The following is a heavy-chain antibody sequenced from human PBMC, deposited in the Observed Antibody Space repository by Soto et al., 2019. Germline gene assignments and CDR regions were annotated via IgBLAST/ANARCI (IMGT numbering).Heavy chain of an antibody. CDR1: GFTFSSYA. CDR2: ISGSGGST. V-gene: IGHV3-23*01. J-gene: IGHJ4*02. CDR3: AKWERNSGPTPAWKYYFDY. D-gene: IGHD6-25*01. Sequence: GGSLRLSCAASGFTFSSYAMSWVRQAPGKGLEWVSAISGSGGSTYYADSVKGRFTISRDNSKNTLYLQMNSLRAEDTAVYYCAKWERNSGPTPAWKYYFDYWGQGTLVTVSS.